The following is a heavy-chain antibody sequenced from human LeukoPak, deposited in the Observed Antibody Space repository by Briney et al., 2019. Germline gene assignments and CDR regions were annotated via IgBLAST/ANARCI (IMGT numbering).Heavy chain of an antibody. CDR3: ARDQAPYCSSTSCSAGYDY. CDR1: GSTFSSYG. D-gene: IGHD2-2*01. J-gene: IGHJ4*02. V-gene: IGHV3-33*01. Sequence: GGSLRLSCAASGSTFSSYGMRWVRQAPGKGLGWVAVIWYDGSNKYYADSVKGRFTISRDNSKNTLYLQMSSLRAEDTAVYYCARDQAPYCSSTSCSAGYDYWGQGTLVTVSS. CDR2: IWYDGSNK.